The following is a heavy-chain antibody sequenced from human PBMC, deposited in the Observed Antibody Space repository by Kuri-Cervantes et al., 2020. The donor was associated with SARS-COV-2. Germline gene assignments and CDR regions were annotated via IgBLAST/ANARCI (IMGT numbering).Heavy chain of an antibody. CDR1: GYTFTSYA. V-gene: IGHV1-3*02. CDR2: SNAGNGNT. Sequence: ASVKVSCKASGYTFTSYAMHWVRQAPGQRLEWMGWSNAGNGNTKYSQEFQGRVTITRDTSASTAYMELRSLRSDDTAVYYCARYQSHSMGYYYYYYMDVWGKGTTVTVSS. D-gene: IGHD2/OR15-2a*01. CDR3: ARYQSHSMGYYYYYYMDV. J-gene: IGHJ6*03.